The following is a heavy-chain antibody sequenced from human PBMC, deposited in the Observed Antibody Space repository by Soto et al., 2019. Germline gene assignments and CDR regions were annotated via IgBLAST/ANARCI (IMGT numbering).Heavy chain of an antibody. CDR1: GGSISSGGYY. V-gene: IGHV4-31*03. D-gene: IGHD6-13*01. CDR3: ARDVISYSSSADAFDI. J-gene: IGHJ3*02. Sequence: SETLSLTCTVSGGSISSGGYYWSWIRQHPGKGLEWIGYIYYSGSTYYNPSLKSRVTISVDTSKNQFSLKLSSVTAADTAVYYCARDVISYSSSADAFDIWGQGTMVTVSS. CDR2: IYYSGST.